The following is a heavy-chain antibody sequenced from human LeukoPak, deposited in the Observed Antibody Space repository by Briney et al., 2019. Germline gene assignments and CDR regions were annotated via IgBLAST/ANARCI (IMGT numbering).Heavy chain of an antibody. CDR3: ARGHRKKNFDY. CDR1: GGSFSGYY. V-gene: IGHV4-34*01. J-gene: IGHJ4*02. Sequence: SETLSLTCAVYGGSFSGYYRSWIRQPPGKGLEWIGEINHSGSTNYNPSLKSRVTISVDTSKNQFSLKLSSVTAADTAVYYCARGHRKKNFDYWGQGTLVTVSS. CDR2: INHSGST.